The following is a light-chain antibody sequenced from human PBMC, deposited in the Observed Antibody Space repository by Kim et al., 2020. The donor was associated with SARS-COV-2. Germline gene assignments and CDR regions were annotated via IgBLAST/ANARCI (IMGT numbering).Light chain of an antibody. CDR2: RDS. CDR1: NIGRKN. Sequence: SYELTQPLSVSMALGQTARITCGGNNIGRKNVHWYQQKPGQAPVLVIYRDSNRPSGIPERFSGSKSGNTATLTISRAQAGDEADYYCQVWDSSTVVFGGG. V-gene: IGLV3-9*01. J-gene: IGLJ2*01. CDR3: QVWDSSTVV.